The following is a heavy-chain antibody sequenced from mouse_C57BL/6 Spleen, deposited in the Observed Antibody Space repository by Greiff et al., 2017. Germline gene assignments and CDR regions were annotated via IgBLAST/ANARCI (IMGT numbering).Heavy chain of an antibody. CDR3: ARFDTTVVEGY. CDR1: GYAFSSSW. D-gene: IGHD1-1*01. Sequence: VQLQESGPELVKPGASVKISCKASGYAFSSSWMNWVKQRPGKGLEWIGRIYPGDGDTNYNGKFKGKATLTADKSSSTAYMQLSSLTSEDSAVYFCARFDTTVVEGYWGKGTTLTVAS. CDR2: IYPGDGDT. V-gene: IGHV1-82*01. J-gene: IGHJ2*01.